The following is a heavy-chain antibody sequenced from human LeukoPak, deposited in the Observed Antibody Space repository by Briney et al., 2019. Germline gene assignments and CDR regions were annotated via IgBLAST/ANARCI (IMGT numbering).Heavy chain of an antibody. J-gene: IGHJ4*02. D-gene: IGHD3-22*01. Sequence: PGGSLRLSCAASGFTFSSYDMHWDRQAPGKGLEWVAFIRHDGNIKDFADSVKGRFTISRDASKNTLYLQMNSLRTEDTAIYYCAKGRYYDSSGYPIDYWGQGTLVTVSS. CDR3: AKGRYYDSSGYPIDY. CDR1: GFTFSSYD. V-gene: IGHV3-30*02. CDR2: IRHDGNIK.